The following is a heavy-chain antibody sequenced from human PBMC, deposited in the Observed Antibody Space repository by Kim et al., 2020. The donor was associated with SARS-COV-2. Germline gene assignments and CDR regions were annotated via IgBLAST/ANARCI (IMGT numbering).Heavy chain of an antibody. V-gene: IGHV1-69*13. CDR1: GGTFSSYA. J-gene: IGHJ6*02. CDR3: ARGIAARPPRYYYYGMDV. CDR2: IIPIFGTA. Sequence: SVKVSCKASGGTFSSYAISWVRQAPGQGLEWMGGIIPIFGTANYAQKFQGRVTITADESTSTAYMELSSLRSEDTAVYYCARGIAARPPRYYYYGMDVWGQGTTVTVSS. D-gene: IGHD6-6*01.